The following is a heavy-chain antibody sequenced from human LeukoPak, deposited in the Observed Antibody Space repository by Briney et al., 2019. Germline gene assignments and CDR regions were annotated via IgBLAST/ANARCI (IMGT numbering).Heavy chain of an antibody. V-gene: IGHV3-30*01. Sequence: GRSLRLSCAASGFTFSSYAMHWVRQAPGKGLEGGAVISYDGSNKYYADSVKGRFTISRDNSKNTLYLQMNSLRAEDTAVYYCARDYSDILTGYFDYWGQGTLVTVSS. CDR2: ISYDGSNK. CDR1: GFTFSSYA. D-gene: IGHD3-9*01. J-gene: IGHJ4*02. CDR3: ARDYSDILTGYFDY.